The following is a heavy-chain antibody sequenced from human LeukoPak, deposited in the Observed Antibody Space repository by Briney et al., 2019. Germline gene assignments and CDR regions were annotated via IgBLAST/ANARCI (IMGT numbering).Heavy chain of an antibody. V-gene: IGHV1-46*01. CDR3: ARDPRPSYDSSDYYYPGDY. CDR1: GYTFTSYY. J-gene: IGHJ4*02. D-gene: IGHD3-22*01. Sequence: GASVKVSCKASGYTFTSYYMHWVRQAPGQGLEWMAIINPSGGSTNYAQKFQGRVTMTRDTSTSTVYKELSSLRSEDTAVYYCARDPRPSYDSSDYYYPGDYWGQGTLVTVSS. CDR2: INPSGGST.